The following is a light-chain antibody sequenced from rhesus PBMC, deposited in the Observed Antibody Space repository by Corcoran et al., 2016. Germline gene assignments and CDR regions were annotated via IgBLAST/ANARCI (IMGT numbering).Light chain of an antibody. V-gene: IGLV2-32*01. CDR1: SSDIGGYNY. J-gene: IGLJ1*01. Sequence: QAALTQPRSVSGSPGQSVTISCTGTSSDIGGYNYVSWYQQHPGTAPKLMIYEVNKRPSGVSDRFSGSKSDNTASLTISGLQAEDEADYYCCSYAGSYTYIFCAGTRLTVL. CDR3: CSYAGSYTYI. CDR2: EVN.